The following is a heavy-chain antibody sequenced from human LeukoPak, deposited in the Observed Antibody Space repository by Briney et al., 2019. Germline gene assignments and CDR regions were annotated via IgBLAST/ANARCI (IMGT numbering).Heavy chain of an antibody. D-gene: IGHD3-10*01. CDR2: VYYSGSS. V-gene: IGHV4-59*08. J-gene: IGHJ4*02. CDR3: VRQLGSGSLIDY. CDR1: GVSISNYY. Sequence: SETLSLTCTVSGVSISNYYWSWIPQPPGKGLQWIGYVYYSGSSNYSPSLKSRVTMSVDTSKNLFSLKLSSVTAAGTAVYYCVRQLGSGSLIDYWGQGTLVTVSS.